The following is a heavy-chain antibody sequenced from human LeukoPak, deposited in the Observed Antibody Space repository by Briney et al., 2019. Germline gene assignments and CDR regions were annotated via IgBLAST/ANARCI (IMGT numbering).Heavy chain of an antibody. D-gene: IGHD3-22*01. Sequence: SETLSLTCTVSGGSISSYYWSWIRQPPGKGLEWIGYIYYSGSTNYNPSLKSRVTISVDTSKNQFSLKLSSMTAADTAVYYCARRPYYYDSSGYPFDYWGQGTLVTVSS. J-gene: IGHJ4*02. CDR2: IYYSGST. V-gene: IGHV4-59*12. CDR3: ARRPYYYDSSGYPFDY. CDR1: GGSISSYY.